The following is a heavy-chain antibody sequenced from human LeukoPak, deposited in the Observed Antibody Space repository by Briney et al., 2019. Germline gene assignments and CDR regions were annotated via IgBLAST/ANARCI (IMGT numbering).Heavy chain of an antibody. CDR2: IYYSGST. J-gene: IGHJ5*02. V-gene: IGHV4-59*01. CDR1: GGSITSSY. D-gene: IGHD3-10*01. CDR3: ARDPTGNNWFAP. Sequence: SETLSHTCTVSGGSITSSYWSWIRQPPGKGLEWIGYIYYSGSTNYNPSLKSRVTISVDTSKNQFSLKLSSVTAADTALYYCARDPTGNNWFAPWGQGTLVTVSS.